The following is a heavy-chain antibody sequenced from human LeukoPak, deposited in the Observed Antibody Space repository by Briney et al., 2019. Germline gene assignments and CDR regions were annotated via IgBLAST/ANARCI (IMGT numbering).Heavy chain of an antibody. J-gene: IGHJ3*02. Sequence: SETLSLTCAVSGGSISSGGYSWSWIRQPPGKGLEWIGYIYHSGSTYYNPSLKSRVTISVDRSKNQFSLKLSSVTAADTAVYYCARGKGYSGYDFAFDIWVQGTMVIVSS. CDR1: GGSISSGGYS. CDR3: ARGKGYSGYDFAFDI. V-gene: IGHV4-30-2*01. D-gene: IGHD5-12*01. CDR2: IYHSGST.